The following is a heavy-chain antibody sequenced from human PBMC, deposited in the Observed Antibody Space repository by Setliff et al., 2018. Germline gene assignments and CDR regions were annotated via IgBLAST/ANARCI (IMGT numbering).Heavy chain of an antibody. CDR2: MNPNSGNT. D-gene: IGHD5-18*01. V-gene: IGHV1-8*02. J-gene: IGHJ4*02. CDR3: ARRVGSVGIQLPDY. CDR1: GYTFTSYD. Sequence: ASVKVSCKAFGYTFTSYDINWVRQATGQGLEWMGWMNPNSGNTGYARKFQGRVTMTRNTSISTAYMELSSLRSEDTAVYYCARRVGSVGIQLPDYWGQGTLVTVSS.